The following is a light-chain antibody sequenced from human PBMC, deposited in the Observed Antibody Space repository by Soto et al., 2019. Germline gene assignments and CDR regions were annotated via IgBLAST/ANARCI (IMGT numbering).Light chain of an antibody. J-gene: IGLJ1*01. CDR2: DVS. Sequence: QSVLTQPASVSGSPGQSITISCPGTSSDVGGYNYVSWYQQHPGKAPKLMIYDVSNRPSGVSNRFSGSKSGNTASLTISGLQAEDEADYYCSSYTSSSTLGVFGTGTRSPS. CDR3: SSYTSSSTLGV. CDR1: SSDVGGYNY. V-gene: IGLV2-14*01.